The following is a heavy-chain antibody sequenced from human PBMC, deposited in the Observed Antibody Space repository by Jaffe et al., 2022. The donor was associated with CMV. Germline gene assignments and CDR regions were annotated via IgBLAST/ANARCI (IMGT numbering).Heavy chain of an antibody. D-gene: IGHD3-10*01. Sequence: EVQLVESGGGLVQPGRSLRLSCAASGFTFDDYAMHWVRQAPGKGLEWVSGISWNSGSIGYADSVKGRFTISRDNAKNSLYLQMNSLRAEDTALYYCAKARITMVRGVTPFDYWGQGTLVTVSS. CDR2: ISWNSGSI. V-gene: IGHV3-9*01. CDR1: GFTFDDYA. J-gene: IGHJ4*02. CDR3: AKARITMVRGVTPFDY.